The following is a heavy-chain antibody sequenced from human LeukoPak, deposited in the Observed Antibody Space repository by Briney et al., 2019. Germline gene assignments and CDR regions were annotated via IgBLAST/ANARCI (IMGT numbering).Heavy chain of an antibody. CDR2: IYYSGST. V-gene: IGHV4-30-4*01. D-gene: IGHD4-17*01. J-gene: IGHJ4*02. CDR1: GGSISSGDYY. CDR3: ARVLPDYVIDY. Sequence: SETLSLTCTVSGGSISSGDYYWSWIRQPPGKGLEWIGYIYYSGSTYYNPSLKSRVTISVDTSKNQFSLKLSSVTAADTAVYYCARVLPDYVIDYWGQGTLVTVSS.